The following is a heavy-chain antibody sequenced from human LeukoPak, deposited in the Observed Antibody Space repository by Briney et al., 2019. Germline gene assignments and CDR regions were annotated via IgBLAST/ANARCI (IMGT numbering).Heavy chain of an antibody. V-gene: IGHV1-2*04. CDR1: GYTFTGYY. CDR3: ASSSPYYYYGMDV. CDR2: INPNSGGT. Sequence: ASVKVSCKASGYTFTGYYMHWVRQAPGQGLEWMGWINPNSGGTNYAQKFQGWVTMTRDTSISTAYMELSRLRSDDTAVYYCASSSPYYYYGMDVWGQGTTVTVSS. J-gene: IGHJ6*02.